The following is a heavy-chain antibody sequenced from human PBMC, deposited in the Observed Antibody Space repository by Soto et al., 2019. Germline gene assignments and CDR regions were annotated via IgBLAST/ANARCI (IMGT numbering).Heavy chain of an antibody. V-gene: IGHV1-69*06. Sequence: QVQLVQSGAEVKKPGSSVKVSCKASGGNFNNYAISWVRQAPAQGLQWMGGIIPIIDTTHYAQKLQGRVTISADRGRTTVYMELTGLTSDDSATYFCARAPRDRDAFSLWGQGTVVTASS. CDR1: GGNFNNYA. CDR2: IIPIIDTT. D-gene: IGHD2-21*01. J-gene: IGHJ3*01. CDR3: ARAPRDRDAFSL.